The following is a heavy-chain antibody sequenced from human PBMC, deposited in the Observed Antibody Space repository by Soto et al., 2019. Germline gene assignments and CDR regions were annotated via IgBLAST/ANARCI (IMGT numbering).Heavy chain of an antibody. J-gene: IGHJ3*02. CDR2: IWYDGSNK. CDR1: GFTFSSYG. CDR3: GRGDSSGWYDAFDI. V-gene: IGHV3-33*01. D-gene: IGHD6-19*01. Sequence: QVQLVESGGGVVQPGRSLRLSCAASGFTFSSYGMHWVRQAPGKGLEWVAVIWYDGSNKYYADSVKGRFTISRDNSKNTLYLQMNSLRAEDTAVYYCGRGDSSGWYDAFDIWGQGTMVTVSS.